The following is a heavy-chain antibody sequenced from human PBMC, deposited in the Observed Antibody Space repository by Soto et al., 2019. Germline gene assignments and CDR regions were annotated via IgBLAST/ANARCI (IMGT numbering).Heavy chain of an antibody. J-gene: IGHJ4*02. Sequence: QITLKESGPTPVKPTQTLTLTCTFSGFSLSSNGVGVGWIRQPPGKALEWLALIYWDDSKHYSPSLKSRLTITKDTSRNQVVLTMTNMDPVDTATYYCAKKGGGDYILGYWGQGTLVTVSS. D-gene: IGHD4-17*01. CDR3: AKKGGGDYILGY. CDR2: IYWDDSK. V-gene: IGHV2-5*02. CDR1: GFSLSSNGVG.